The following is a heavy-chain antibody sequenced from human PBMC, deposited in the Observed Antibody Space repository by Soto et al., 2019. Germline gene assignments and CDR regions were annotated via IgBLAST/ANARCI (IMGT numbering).Heavy chain of an antibody. CDR2: IYYSGST. V-gene: IGHV4-39*02. CDR1: GGSISSSSYY. D-gene: IGHD3-10*01. J-gene: IGHJ3*02. CDR3: AREEKALGTNQRGVFFDI. Sequence: SETLSLTCTVSGGSISSSSYYWGWIRQPPGKGLEWIGSIYYSGSTYYNPSLKSRLTISVDTSKNQVSLKLSSVTAADTAVYYCAREEKALGTNQRGVFFDIWGQGTMVTVSS.